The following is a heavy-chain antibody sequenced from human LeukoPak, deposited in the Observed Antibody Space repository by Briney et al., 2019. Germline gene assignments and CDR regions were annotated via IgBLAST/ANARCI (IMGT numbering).Heavy chain of an antibody. CDR1: GYSFPSYW. D-gene: IGHD2-15*01. V-gene: IGHV5-10-1*01. J-gene: IGHJ4*02. CDR2: IAPSDSYT. CDR3: ARLSGRVVCSAGSCYIDS. Sequence: GESLRISCKVSGYSFPSYWITWVRQVPGKGLEWMGRIAPSDSYTNYNPSFEGHVTMSVEKSITTAYLQWSSLKASDTAMYYCARLSGRVVCSAGSCYIDSWGQGTLVTVSS.